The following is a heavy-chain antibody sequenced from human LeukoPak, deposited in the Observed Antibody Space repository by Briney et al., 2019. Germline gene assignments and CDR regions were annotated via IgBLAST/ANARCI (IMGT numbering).Heavy chain of an antibody. CDR3: VRVGNTYGQIFDC. V-gene: IGHV3-66*01. CDR2: IYSGGST. D-gene: IGHD3-10*01. CDR1: GFTVSSNY. J-gene: IGHJ4*02. Sequence: PGGSLRLSCAASGFTVSSNYMSWVRQAPGKGLEWVSVIYSGGSTYYADSVKGRFTISRDNAKNSLFLQVNSLTAEDTGVYYCVRVGNTYGQIFDCWGQGTLVTVSS.